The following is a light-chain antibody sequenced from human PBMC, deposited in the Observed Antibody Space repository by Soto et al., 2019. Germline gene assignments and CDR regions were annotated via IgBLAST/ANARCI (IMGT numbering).Light chain of an antibody. J-gene: IGLJ1*01. V-gene: IGLV1-44*01. Sequence: QSVLTQPPSASGTPGQRVTISCSGSSSNIGSNTVTWYQQLPGTAPKLLIYSNNQRPSGVPDRFSGSKSGTSASLAISGLQFEDEADYYCAAWDDGLNGYVFGTGTKLTVL. CDR2: SNN. CDR3: AAWDDGLNGYV. CDR1: SSNIGSNT.